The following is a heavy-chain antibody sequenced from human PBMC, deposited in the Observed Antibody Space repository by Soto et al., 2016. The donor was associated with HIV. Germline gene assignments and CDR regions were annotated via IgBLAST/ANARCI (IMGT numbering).Heavy chain of an antibody. D-gene: IGHD4-4*01. CDR1: GYYISSGYY. J-gene: IGHJ4*02. CDR3: ARTTFYSNRYYYFDY. Sequence: QVQLQESGPGLVKPSETLALSCTVSGYYISSGYYWGWLRQSPGKGWNGLEISIKVDTPTTTRRSRVESPCRCLAQEPVLPEVQVCDRADTAVYYCARTTFYSNRYYYFDYWGQGXLVTVSS. CDR2: SIKVDTP. V-gene: IGHV4-38-2*02.